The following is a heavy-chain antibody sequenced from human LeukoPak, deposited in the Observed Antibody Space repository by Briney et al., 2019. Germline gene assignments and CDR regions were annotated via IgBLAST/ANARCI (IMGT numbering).Heavy chain of an antibody. D-gene: IGHD3-22*01. V-gene: IGHV3-33*01. Sequence: RGSLRLSCAASGFTFSSYGMHWVRQAPGKGLEWVAVIWYDGSNKYYADSVKGRFTISRDNSENTLYLQMNSLRAEDTAVYYCARDRDYYDRPLDYWGQGTLVTVSS. CDR1: GFTFSSYG. CDR2: IWYDGSNK. J-gene: IGHJ4*02. CDR3: ARDRDYYDRPLDY.